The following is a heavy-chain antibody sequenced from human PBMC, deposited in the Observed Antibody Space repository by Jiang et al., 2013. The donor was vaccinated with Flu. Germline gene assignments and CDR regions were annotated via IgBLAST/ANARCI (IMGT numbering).Heavy chain of an antibody. D-gene: IGHD3-10*01. CDR1: GGSISSTNYY. CDR2: IYYSGST. CDR3: ARRSGAGYFDY. Sequence: PGLVKPSETLPLTCTVSGGSISSTNYYWGWIRQPPGKGLEWIGSIYYSGSTYYNPSLKSRVTISVDTSKDQFSLKLSSVAAADTAVYYCARRSGAGYFDYWGQGILVTVSS. J-gene: IGHJ4*02. V-gene: IGHV4-39*01.